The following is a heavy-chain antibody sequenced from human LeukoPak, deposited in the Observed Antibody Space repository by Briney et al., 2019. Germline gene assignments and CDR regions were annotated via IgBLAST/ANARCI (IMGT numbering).Heavy chain of an antibody. J-gene: IGHJ3*02. D-gene: IGHD1-1*01. CDR2: ISGSGGTT. CDR1: GFTFSSSA. V-gene: IGHV3-23*01. CDR3: AKGRNWNRNAFDI. Sequence: GGSLRLSCAGSGFTFSSSAMTWVRQAPGKGLEWVSAISGSGGTTYYADSVKGRFTISRDNSKNTLFLQMNSLRAEDTAVYYCAKGRNWNRNAFDIWAKGQCSPSLQ.